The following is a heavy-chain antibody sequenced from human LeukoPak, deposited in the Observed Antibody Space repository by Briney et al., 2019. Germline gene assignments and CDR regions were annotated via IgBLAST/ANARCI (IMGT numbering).Heavy chain of an antibody. Sequence: SSETLSLTCTVSGGSISSSSYYWGWIRQPPGKGLEWIGSIYSSGSTYYNASLQGRVTISIETSKNQISLRLNSVTAADTAMYYCAKSGGYGLIDYWGQGTLVTVSS. CDR2: IYSSGST. CDR3: AKSGGYGLIDY. V-gene: IGHV4-39*01. J-gene: IGHJ4*02. D-gene: IGHD1-26*01. CDR1: GGSISSSSYY.